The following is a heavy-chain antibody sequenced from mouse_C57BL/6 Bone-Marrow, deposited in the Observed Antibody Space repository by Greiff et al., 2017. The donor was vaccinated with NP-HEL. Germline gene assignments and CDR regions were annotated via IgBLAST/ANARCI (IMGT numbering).Heavy chain of an antibody. CDR1: GYTFTDYY. J-gene: IGHJ2*01. V-gene: IGHV1-26*01. CDR2: INPNNGGT. CDR3: ARGYGSSYDFDY. Sequence: EVQLQQSGPELVKPGASVKISCKASGYTFTDYYMNWVKQSHGKSLEWIGDINPNNGGTSYNQKFKGKATLTVDKSSSTAYMELRSLTSEDSAVYYCARGYGSSYDFDYWGQGTTLTVSS. D-gene: IGHD1-1*01.